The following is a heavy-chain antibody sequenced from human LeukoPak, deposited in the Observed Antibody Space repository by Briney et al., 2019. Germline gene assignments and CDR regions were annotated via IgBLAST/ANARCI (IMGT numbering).Heavy chain of an antibody. V-gene: IGHV3-7*01. Sequence: GGSLRLSCAASGFTFSSNWMSWVRQAAGKGLEWVANINPDGSTKLYVGSGKGRFTISRDNAKNSLHLEMNSLRDEDTAEYYFVRGERRNRWWFAPWGPGTLVTVSS. CDR3: VRGERRNRWWFAP. D-gene: IGHD1-14*01. J-gene: IGHJ5*02. CDR2: INPDGSTK. CDR1: GFTFSSNW.